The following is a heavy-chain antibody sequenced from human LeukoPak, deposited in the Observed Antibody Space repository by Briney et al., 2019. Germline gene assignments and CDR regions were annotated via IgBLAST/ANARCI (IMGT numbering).Heavy chain of an antibody. J-gene: IGHJ3*02. CDR1: GGSISSGGYY. D-gene: IGHD3-22*01. Sequence: SETLSLTCTVSGGSISSGGYYWSWIRQHPGTGLEWIGYIFYSGSTYYNPSLKSRVTLSVDTSKNQFSLKLSSVTAADTAMYYCARRSYDSSGYYYDDAFDIWGQGTMVTVSS. CDR2: IFYSGST. V-gene: IGHV4-31*03. CDR3: ARRSYDSSGYYYDDAFDI.